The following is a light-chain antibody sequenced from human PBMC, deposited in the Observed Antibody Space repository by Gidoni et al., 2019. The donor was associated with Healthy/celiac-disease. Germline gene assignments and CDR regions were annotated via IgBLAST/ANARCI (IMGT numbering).Light chain of an antibody. CDR2: DVN. J-gene: IGLJ3*02. Sequence: QYALTQPRSGSGSHAPSVTISCTGTSSDVGGYNFVSWYQQHPGKAPKLMMYDVNKRPSGVPDRFSGSTPGNTASLTISGLQAEDEADYYCCSYAGSYTWVFGGGTKLTVL. CDR3: CSYAGSYTWV. V-gene: IGLV2-11*01. CDR1: SSDVGGYNF.